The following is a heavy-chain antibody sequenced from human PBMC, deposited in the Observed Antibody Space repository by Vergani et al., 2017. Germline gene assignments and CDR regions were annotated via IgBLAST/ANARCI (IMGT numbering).Heavy chain of an antibody. J-gene: IGHJ6*02. D-gene: IGHD6-13*01. V-gene: IGHV1-69*04. Sequence: QVQLVQSGAEVKKPGSSVKVSCKASGGTFSSYTISWVRQAPGQGLEWMGRIIPILGIANYAQKFQGRVTITADNSTSTAYMELSSLRSEDTAVYYCAXAAAGNYYYYGMDVWGQGTTVTVSS. CDR2: IIPILGIA. CDR1: GGTFSSYT. CDR3: AXAAAGNYYYYGMDV.